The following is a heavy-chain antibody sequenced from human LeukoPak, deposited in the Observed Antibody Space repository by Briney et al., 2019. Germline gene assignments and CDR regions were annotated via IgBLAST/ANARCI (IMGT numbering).Heavy chain of an antibody. Sequence: GGSRRPSCAASGFTFRTYSMHWVRQAARKGLEWVSSIRSGSTYINYADSVKGRFTISRDDAKNSLYLQMNSLRAEDTAVYYCARDGIFDYWGQGTLVTVSS. V-gene: IGHV3-21*01. J-gene: IGHJ4*02. CDR1: GFTFRTYS. CDR2: IRSGSTYI. CDR3: ARDGIFDY.